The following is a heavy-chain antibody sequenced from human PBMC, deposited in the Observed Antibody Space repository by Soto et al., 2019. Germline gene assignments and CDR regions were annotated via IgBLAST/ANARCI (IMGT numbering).Heavy chain of an antibody. J-gene: IGHJ4*02. Sequence: EVQLLESGGGLVQPGGSLRLSCAASEFTFSSYAMSWVRQAPGKGLEWVSTISGNDGSTCYADSVKGRFTISRDTSKNTLYLQMNSLRAEDTAVYYCAKHLCSGGTCFSRYFDYWGRGTLVTVSS. CDR2: ISGNDGST. V-gene: IGHV3-23*01. CDR3: AKHLCSGGTCFSRYFDY. D-gene: IGHD2-15*01. CDR1: EFTFSSYA.